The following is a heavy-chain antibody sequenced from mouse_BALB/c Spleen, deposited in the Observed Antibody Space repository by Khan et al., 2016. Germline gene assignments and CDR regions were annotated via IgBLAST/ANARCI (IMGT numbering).Heavy chain of an antibody. CDR3: GSMGGHYEG. CDR2: VNPNNGGT. J-gene: IGHJ2*01. V-gene: IGHV1-26*01. Sequence: VQLQQSGPDLVKPGASVNISCKASGSSFTGSYMPWVKESHGKSLEWIGRVNPNNGGTSYNQKFKGKAILTVDKSSSIAYMELRSLTSEDSAVCYCGSMGGHYEGGGQGTTLAVAS. D-gene: IGHD2-10*02. CDR1: GSSFTGSY.